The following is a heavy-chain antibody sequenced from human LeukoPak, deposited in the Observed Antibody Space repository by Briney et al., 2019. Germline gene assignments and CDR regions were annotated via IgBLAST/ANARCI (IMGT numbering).Heavy chain of an antibody. V-gene: IGHV3-33*08. D-gene: IGHD3-16*01. CDR3: ARDARGFGSYNWFDP. CDR1: GFTFSSYA. Sequence: GGSLRLSCAASGFTFSSYAMSWVRQAPGKGLEWVAVIWYDGSNKYYADSVKGRFTISRDNSKNTLYLQMNSLRAEDTAVYYCARDARGFGSYNWFDPWGQGTLVTVSS. CDR2: IWYDGSNK. J-gene: IGHJ5*02.